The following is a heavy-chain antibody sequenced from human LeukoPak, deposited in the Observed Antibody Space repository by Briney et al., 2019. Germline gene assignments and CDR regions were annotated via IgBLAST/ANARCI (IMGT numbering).Heavy chain of an antibody. CDR1: GYTFTGYY. CDR3: ARDLPEMATIFDY. CDR2: INPNSGGT. V-gene: IGHV1-2*02. D-gene: IGHD5-24*01. Sequence: ASVKVSCKASGYTFTGYYMHWVRQAPGQGLEWMGWINPNSGGTNYAQKFQGRVTMTGDTSISTAYMELSRLRSDDTAVYYCARDLPEMATIFDYWGQGTLVTASS. J-gene: IGHJ4*02.